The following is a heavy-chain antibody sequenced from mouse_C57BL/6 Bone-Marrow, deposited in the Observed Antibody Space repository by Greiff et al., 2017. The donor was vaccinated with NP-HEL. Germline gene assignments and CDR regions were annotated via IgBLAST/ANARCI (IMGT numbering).Heavy chain of an antibody. J-gene: IGHJ4*01. CDR2: IDPSDSYP. V-gene: IGHV1-69*01. CDR3: AREGWLLGYAMDY. D-gene: IGHD2-3*01. CDR1: GYTFTSYW. Sequence: QVQLQQPGAELVMPGASVKLSCKASGYTFTSYWMHWVKQRPGQGLEWIGEIDPSDSYPNYNQKFKGKSTLTVDKSSSTAYIQLSSLTSEDSAVYYGAREGWLLGYAMDYWGQGTSVTVSS.